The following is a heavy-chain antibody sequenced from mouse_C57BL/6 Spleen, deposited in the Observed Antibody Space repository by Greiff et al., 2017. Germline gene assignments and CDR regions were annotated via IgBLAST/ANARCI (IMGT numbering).Heavy chain of an antibody. V-gene: IGHV1-15*01. Sequence: QVQLQQSGAELVRPGASVTLSCKASGYTFTDYEMHWVKQTPVHGLEWIGAIDPETGGTAYNQKFKGKAILTADKSSSTAYMELRSLTSEDSAVYYCTRAGELRQYFDYWGQGTTLTVSS. CDR1: GYTFTDYE. CDR2: IDPETGGT. CDR3: TRAGELRQYFDY. J-gene: IGHJ2*01. D-gene: IGHD2-12*01.